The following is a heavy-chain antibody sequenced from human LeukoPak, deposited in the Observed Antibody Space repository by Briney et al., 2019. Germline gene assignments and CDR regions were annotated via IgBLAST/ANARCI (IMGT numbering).Heavy chain of an antibody. D-gene: IGHD6-19*01. CDR2: LYTGGDT. Sequence: GGSLRLSCAVSGFTVSAHYMSWVRQAPGKGLECVSFLYTGGDTYYADSVKGRFTISRDNSKNTLYLQMNSLRAEDTAVYYCAKVPHSSGWFFDYWGQGTLVTVSS. J-gene: IGHJ4*02. V-gene: IGHV3-53*01. CDR3: AKVPHSSGWFFDY. CDR1: GFTVSAHY.